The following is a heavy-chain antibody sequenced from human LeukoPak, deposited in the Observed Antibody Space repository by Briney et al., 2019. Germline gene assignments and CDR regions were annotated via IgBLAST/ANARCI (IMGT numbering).Heavy chain of an antibody. J-gene: IGHJ4*02. CDR2: IYYSGST. V-gene: IGHV4-39*01. CDR3: ASPITMVRGVHNDY. CDR1: GYSISSSSYY. D-gene: IGHD3-10*01. Sequence: ESSETLSLTCTVSGYSISSSSYYWGWVRQPPGKGLEWIGSIYYSGSTYYNPSLKSRVTISVDTSKNQFSLKLSSVTAADTAVYYCASPITMVRGVHNDYWGQGTLVTVSS.